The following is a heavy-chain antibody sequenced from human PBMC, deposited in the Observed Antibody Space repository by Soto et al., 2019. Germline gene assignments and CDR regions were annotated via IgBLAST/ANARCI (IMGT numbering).Heavy chain of an antibody. V-gene: IGHV4-30-4*01. CDR1: GGSISSGDYY. Sequence: PSETLSLTCTVSGGSISSGDYYWSWIRQPPGKGLEWIGYIYYSGSTYYNPSLKSRVTISVDTSKNQFSLKLSSVTAADTAVYYCASRDILTGYPDYWGQGTLVTVSS. J-gene: IGHJ4*02. CDR3: ASRDILTGYPDY. D-gene: IGHD3-9*01. CDR2: IYYSGST.